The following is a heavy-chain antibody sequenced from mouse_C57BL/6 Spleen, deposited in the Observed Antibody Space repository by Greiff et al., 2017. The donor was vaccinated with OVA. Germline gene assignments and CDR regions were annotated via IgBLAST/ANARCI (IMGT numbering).Heavy chain of an antibody. CDR2: IWRGGST. J-gene: IGHJ1*03. CDR1: GFSLTSYG. D-gene: IGHD1-1*01. CDR3: AKSYGSSYSWYFDV. Sequence: VQLQQSGPGLVQPSQSLSITCTVSGFSLTSYGVHWVRQSPGKGLEWLGVIWRGGSTDYNAAFMSRLSITKDNSKSQVFFKMNSLQADDTAIYYGAKSYGSSYSWYFDVWGTGTTVTVSS. V-gene: IGHV2-5*01.